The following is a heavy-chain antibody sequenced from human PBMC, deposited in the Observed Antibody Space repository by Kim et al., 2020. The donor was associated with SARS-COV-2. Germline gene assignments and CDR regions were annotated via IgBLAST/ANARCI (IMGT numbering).Heavy chain of an antibody. Sequence: SETLSLTCTVSGGSISGSSYYWGWVRQPPGKGLEWIGSIVYTGSTYYNPSLKSRVTISVDTSKNQFSLRLSSVTAADTAVYYCARFYGDFVSSFFDPWGQGTLVTVSS. CDR2: IVYTGST. CDR1: GGSISGSSYY. D-gene: IGHD4-17*01. J-gene: IGHJ5*02. CDR3: ARFYGDFVSSFFDP. V-gene: IGHV4-39*01.